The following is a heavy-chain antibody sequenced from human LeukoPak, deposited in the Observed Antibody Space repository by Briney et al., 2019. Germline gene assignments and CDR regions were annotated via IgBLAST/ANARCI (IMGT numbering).Heavy chain of an antibody. D-gene: IGHD4-17*01. V-gene: IGHV1-2*02. CDR3: ARVIGDYEAHYFDY. Sequence: GASVKVSCKASGYTFTGYYMHWVRQAPGQGLEWMGWINPNSGGTNYAQKFQGRVTMTRDTSISTAYMELSRLRSEDTAVYYCARVIGDYEAHYFDYWGQGTLVTVSS. CDR1: GYTFTGYY. CDR2: INPNSGGT. J-gene: IGHJ4*02.